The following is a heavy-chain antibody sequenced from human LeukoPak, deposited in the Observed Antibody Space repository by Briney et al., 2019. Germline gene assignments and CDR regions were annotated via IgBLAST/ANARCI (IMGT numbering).Heavy chain of an antibody. Sequence: GGSLRLSCAASGFTFDDYAMNWVRQAPGKGLEWVSGISWNSGTIGYADSVKGRSTISRDSAKNSLYLQMNSLRPEDTALYYCAKSRGYSYVSHFDYWGQGTLVTVSS. CDR2: ISWNSGTI. CDR3: AKSRGYSYVSHFDY. J-gene: IGHJ4*02. V-gene: IGHV3-9*01. D-gene: IGHD5-18*01. CDR1: GFTFDDYA.